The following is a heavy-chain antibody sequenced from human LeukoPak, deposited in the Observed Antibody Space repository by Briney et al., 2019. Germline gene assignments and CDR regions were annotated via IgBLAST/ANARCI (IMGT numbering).Heavy chain of an antibody. J-gene: IGHJ4*02. CDR3: AIDHYSYDILTRGFDY. V-gene: IGHV3-48*01. CDR1: GFTFNTYN. Sequence: GGSLRLSCAASGFTFNTYNMNWVRQAPGKGLEWVSYISSSSSSTMCYADSVKGRFTISRDNAKNSLYLQMNSLRPEDTAVYYCAIDHYSYDILTRGFDYWGQGTLVTVSS. D-gene: IGHD3-9*01. CDR2: ISSSSSSTM.